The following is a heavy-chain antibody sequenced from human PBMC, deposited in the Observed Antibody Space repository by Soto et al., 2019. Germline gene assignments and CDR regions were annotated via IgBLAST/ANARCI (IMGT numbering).Heavy chain of an antibody. V-gene: IGHV1-3*01. CDR3: ARGNVFYDY. CDR1: GYIFTNYR. J-gene: IGHJ4*02. CDR2: INAGNDNT. Sequence: QVQLVQSGAEVKKPGASVKVSCKTSGYIFTNYRIQWVRQAPGQRLEWMGWINAGNDNTKYSQRFTDTLTISRDTSATTVYMEMSSLRSEDTAVYYCARGNVFYDYWGRGTLVTVSS. D-gene: IGHD2-8*01.